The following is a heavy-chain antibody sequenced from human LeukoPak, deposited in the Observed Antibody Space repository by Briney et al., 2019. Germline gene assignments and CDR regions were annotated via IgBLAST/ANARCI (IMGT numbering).Heavy chain of an antibody. CDR1: GDSISSYY. Sequence: PSETLSLTCTVSGDSISSYYWSWIRQPPGEGLEWIGYVLDSERTKDNPSLKSRATLSADTSKNQFSLRLTSVTAADSAVYYCATIKRGSIFGYFDFWGQGVLVTVSS. V-gene: IGHV4-59*01. J-gene: IGHJ4*02. CDR3: ATIKRGSIFGYFDF. CDR2: VLDSERT. D-gene: IGHD5-18*01.